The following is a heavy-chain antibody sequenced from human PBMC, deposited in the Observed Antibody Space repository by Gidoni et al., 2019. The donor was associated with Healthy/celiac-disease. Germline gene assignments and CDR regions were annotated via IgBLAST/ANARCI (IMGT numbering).Heavy chain of an antibody. CDR2: ISSSSSYI. D-gene: IGHD3-3*01. V-gene: IGHV3-21*01. CDR3: ARAPYYDFWSGYSDDAFDI. Sequence: EVQLVESGGGLVKPGGSLRLSCAASGFTFSSYSMNWVRQAPGKGLEWVSSISSSSSYIYYADSVKGRFTISRDNAKNSLYLQMNSLRAEDTAVYYCARAPYYDFWSGYSDDAFDIWGQGTMVTVSS. CDR1: GFTFSSYS. J-gene: IGHJ3*02.